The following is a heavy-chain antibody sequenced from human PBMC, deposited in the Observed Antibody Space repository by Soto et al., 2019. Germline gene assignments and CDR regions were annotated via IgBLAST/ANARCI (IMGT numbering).Heavy chain of an antibody. J-gene: IGHJ6*02. CDR2: ISGSGDNT. Sequence: GGSLRLSCAASGFAFSSYYMNWVRQAPGRGLEWVSGISGSGDNTYYADSVKGRLTISRDNSKNTLYLQMNSLRAEDTAVYYCTSAITMLRGAPFYYYYYGMDVWGQGTTVTVSS. D-gene: IGHD3-10*01. CDR1: GFAFSSYY. V-gene: IGHV3-23*01. CDR3: TSAITMLRGAPFYYYYYGMDV.